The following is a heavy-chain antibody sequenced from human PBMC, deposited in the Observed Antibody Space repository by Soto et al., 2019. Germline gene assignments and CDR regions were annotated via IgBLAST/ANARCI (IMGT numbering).Heavy chain of an antibody. D-gene: IGHD5-12*01. Sequence: GGSLRLGCAASGFSVDIYWMNWVRQAPGKGLEWVANIKQDGTKKNYVDSVKGRFTISRDNAKNSLFLQMNSLRSEDTAVYYCARENTGLGGRWGQRTLGTVSS. J-gene: IGHJ4*02. V-gene: IGHV3-7*01. CDR3: ARENTGLGGR. CDR1: GFSVDIYW. CDR2: IKQDGTKK.